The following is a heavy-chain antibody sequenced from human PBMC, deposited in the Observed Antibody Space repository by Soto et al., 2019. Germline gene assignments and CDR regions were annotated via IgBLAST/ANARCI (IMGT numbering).Heavy chain of an antibody. J-gene: IGHJ6*02. CDR3: AASCVGCGGFNYYGMDV. CDR1: VASISSGGYY. V-gene: IGHV4-31*03. CDR2: IYYSGTT. Sequence: QVQLQESGPGLVKPSQTLSLTCSVSVASISSGGYYWNWIRQHPGKGLEWIGYIYYSGTTYYNQSLKSRVTISVDTSKNQFSLKLSSVTAADTAVYYCAASCVGCGGFNYYGMDVWGQGTTVTVSS. D-gene: IGHD2-21*01.